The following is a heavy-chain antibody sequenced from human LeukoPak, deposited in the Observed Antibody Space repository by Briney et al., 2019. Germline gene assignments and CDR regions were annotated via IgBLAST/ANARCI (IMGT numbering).Heavy chain of an antibody. D-gene: IGHD6-19*01. V-gene: IGHV3-23*01. CDR1: VFTFSSYA. CDR3: AKGGPWHFIAVAGFGCDY. CDR2: ISGSGGST. J-gene: IGHJ4*02. Sequence: GGSLRLPCAACVFTFSSYAMMWVRQAPGRGLEGVSAISGSGGSTHYADSAKGRFNISRNNSKNTLNLQINRLRAEDTAVYYCAKGGPWHFIAVAGFGCDYWGQGTLVTVSS.